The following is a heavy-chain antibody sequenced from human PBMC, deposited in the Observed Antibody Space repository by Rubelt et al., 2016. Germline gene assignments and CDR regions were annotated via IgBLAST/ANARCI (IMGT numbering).Heavy chain of an antibody. D-gene: IGHD3-22*01. Sequence: QVQLVQSGAEVKKPGASVKVSCKASEYSFTKNPIHWVRQAPGQRLEWMGWINAGYCDTRYSPNFQGRLVITRDPSATTAYMELSSLRSEDTAVYYCARDGYYYESDTTSNYFEGWFDPWGQGTLVTVSS. J-gene: IGHJ5*02. CDR3: ARDGYYYESDTTSNYFEGWFDP. CDR2: INAGYCDT. V-gene: IGHV1-3*01. CDR1: EYSFTKNP.